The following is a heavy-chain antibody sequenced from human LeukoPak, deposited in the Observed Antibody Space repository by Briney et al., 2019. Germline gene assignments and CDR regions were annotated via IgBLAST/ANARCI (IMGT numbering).Heavy chain of an antibody. CDR1: GYIFTSYW. CDR3: ARLYGGGSCYECYFDY. CDR2: IYPGDSDT. Sequence: GESLKISCKGSGYIFTSYWIGWVRQMPGKGLEWMGIIYPGDSDTRYSPSFQGQVTISADKSISTAYLQWSSLKASDTAMYYCARLYGGGSCYECYFDYWGQGTLVTVSS. J-gene: IGHJ4*02. V-gene: IGHV5-51*01. D-gene: IGHD2-15*01.